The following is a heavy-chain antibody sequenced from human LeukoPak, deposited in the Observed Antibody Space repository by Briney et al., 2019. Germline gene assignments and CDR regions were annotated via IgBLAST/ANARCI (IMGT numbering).Heavy chain of an antibody. Sequence: AASVKVSCKASGYTLTGYYMHWVRQAPGQGLEWMGWINPNSCGTKYVQKFQGRVSMTRDPSISTAYMELSRLRSDDTAVYYCARGFHGDYYFDYWGQGTLVTVSS. V-gene: IGHV1-2*02. D-gene: IGHD4-17*01. CDR2: INPNSCGT. J-gene: IGHJ4*02. CDR3: ARGFHGDYYFDY. CDR1: GYTLTGYY.